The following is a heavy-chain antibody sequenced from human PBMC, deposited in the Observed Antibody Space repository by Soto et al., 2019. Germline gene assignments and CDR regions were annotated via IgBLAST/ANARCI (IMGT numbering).Heavy chain of an antibody. CDR2: INSDGSST. CDR3: AIAARPYYYYGIDV. CDR1: GFTFSSYW. D-gene: IGHD6-6*01. J-gene: IGHJ6*02. Sequence: GGSLRLSCAASGFTFSSYWMHWFRQAPGKGLVWVSRINSDGSSTSYADSVKGRFTISRDNVKNTLYLQMNSLRAEDTAVYYCAIAARPYYYYGIDVWGQGTTVTAP. V-gene: IGHV3-74*01.